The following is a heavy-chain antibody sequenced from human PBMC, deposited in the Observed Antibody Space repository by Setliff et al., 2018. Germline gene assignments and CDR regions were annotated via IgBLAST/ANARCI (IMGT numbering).Heavy chain of an antibody. V-gene: IGHV1-8*01. CDR1: GYTFTSYD. J-gene: IGHJ4*02. D-gene: IGHD3-22*01. CDR3: ARTNNYYDSSGYYYVIDY. CDR2: MNPNSGNT. Sequence: ASVKVSCKASGYTFTSYDINWVRQATGQGLEWMGWMNPNSGNTGYAQKFQGRVTMTRNTSVSTAYMELSSLRSEDTAVYYCARTNNYYDSSGYYYVIDYWGQGTLVTVSS.